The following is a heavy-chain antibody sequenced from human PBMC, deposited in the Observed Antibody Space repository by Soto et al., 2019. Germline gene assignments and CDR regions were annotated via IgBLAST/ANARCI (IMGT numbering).Heavy chain of an antibody. V-gene: IGHV3-30-3*01. D-gene: IGHD3-10*01. J-gene: IGHJ4*02. CDR2: ISFDGANT. Sequence: QVQLVESGGCVVPPGGSLRVSCVASGFTFSSYNMHWVRQAPGEGLEWVAVISFDGANTFYADSVKGRFTISRDISRDTLYLQMSSLRDEDTAIYYCARDGYNRGGFDYWGQGTLVTVSS. CDR3: ARDGYNRGGFDY. CDR1: GFTFSSYN.